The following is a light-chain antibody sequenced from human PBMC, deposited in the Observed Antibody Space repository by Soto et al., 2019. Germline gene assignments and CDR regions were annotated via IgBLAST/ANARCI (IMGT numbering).Light chain of an antibody. CDR1: QSVSDD. CDR2: DAS. J-gene: IGKJ5*01. V-gene: IGKV3-11*01. CDR3: QQRNNWPIT. Sequence: EIVLTQSPATLSLSPGGRATLSCRASQSVSDDFAWYQQKPGQAPRLLIYDASNRATGIPARFSGSGSGTDFTLTISSLEPEDFALYYCQQRNNWPITFGDGTRLEIK.